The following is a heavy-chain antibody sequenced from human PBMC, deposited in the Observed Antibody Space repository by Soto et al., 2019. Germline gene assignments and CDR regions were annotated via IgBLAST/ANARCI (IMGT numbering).Heavy chain of an antibody. V-gene: IGHV3-21*06. Sequence: GGSLRLSXAASGFTLRTYTMNWVRQAPGKGLEWVSSISISSSDRYYADSVRGRFTISRDNAKNAPYLQMNSLRADDTAVYFCVRGMNPLFGGQGTLVTVSS. J-gene: IGHJ4*01. CDR2: ISISSSDR. CDR1: GFTLRTYT. CDR3: VRGMNPLF.